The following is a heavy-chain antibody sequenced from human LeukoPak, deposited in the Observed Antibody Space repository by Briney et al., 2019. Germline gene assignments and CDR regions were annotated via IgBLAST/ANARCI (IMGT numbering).Heavy chain of an antibody. D-gene: IGHD2-21*02. J-gene: IGHJ4*02. CDR3: ARDDGRGVVTPY. CDR1: GGSISSYY. V-gene: IGHV4-59*12. CDR2: IYYSGST. Sequence: PSETLSLTCTVSGGSISSYYWSWIRQPPGKGLEWIGYIYYSGSTYYNPSLKSRVTISVDTSKNQFSLKLSSVTAADTAVYYCARDDGRGVVTPYWGQGTLVTVSS.